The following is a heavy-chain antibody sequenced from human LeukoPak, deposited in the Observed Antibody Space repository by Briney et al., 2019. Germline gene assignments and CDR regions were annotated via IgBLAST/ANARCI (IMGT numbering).Heavy chain of an antibody. CDR2: IYYTGGT. CDR1: GGSVNGYY. D-gene: IGHD1-1*01. V-gene: IGHV4-59*02. Sequence: PSETLSLTCAVSGGSVNGYYWSWIRQPPGKGLEWIGYIYYTGGTNYNPSLRSRVTISVDTSSDQLSLKLTSVSAADTAVYYCARVGDWNDLVYWGQGILVTVSS. J-gene: IGHJ4*02. CDR3: ARVGDWNDLVY.